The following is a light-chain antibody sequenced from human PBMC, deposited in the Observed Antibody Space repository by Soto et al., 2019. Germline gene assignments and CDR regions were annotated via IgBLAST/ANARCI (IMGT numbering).Light chain of an antibody. Sequence: DIQMTQSPSSLSASVGDRVTVTCRASQSVRTYVNWYQHKAGKAPKLLIYAASSLQSGVPSRFSGTGSVTDFTLTITSPQPEDSATYYCQQSYSAHYTFGQGTNLEIK. CDR2: AAS. CDR3: QQSYSAHYT. CDR1: QSVRTY. V-gene: IGKV1-39*01. J-gene: IGKJ2*01.